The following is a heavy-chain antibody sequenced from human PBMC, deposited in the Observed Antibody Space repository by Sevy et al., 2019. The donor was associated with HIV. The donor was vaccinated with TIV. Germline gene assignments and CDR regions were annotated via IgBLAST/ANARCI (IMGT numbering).Heavy chain of an antibody. CDR2: IIPIFGTA. CDR3: ARDQQRPIVVVVAAPNDAFDI. J-gene: IGHJ3*02. D-gene: IGHD2-15*01. CDR1: GGTFSSYA. V-gene: IGHV1-69*13. Sequence: ASLKVSCKASGGTFSSYAISWVRQAPGQGLEWMGGIIPIFGTANYAQKFQGRVTITADESTSTAYMELSSLRSEDTAVYYCARDQQRPIVVVVAAPNDAFDIWGQGTMVTVSS.